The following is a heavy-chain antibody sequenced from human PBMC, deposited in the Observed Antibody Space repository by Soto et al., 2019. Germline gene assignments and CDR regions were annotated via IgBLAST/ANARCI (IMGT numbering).Heavy chain of an antibody. J-gene: IGHJ4*02. CDR3: ARHSNPAQSSRSSSWYYFDY. Sequence: GESLKISCKGSGYSFTSYWIGWVRQMPGKGLEWMGIIYPTDPDTRYSPPFQGQVTISADTSISTDYLQWSSLKASDTAMYYCARHSNPAQSSRSSSWYYFDYWGQGTLVTVSS. D-gene: IGHD6-13*01. V-gene: IGHV5-51*01. CDR2: IYPTDPDT. CDR1: GYSFTSYW.